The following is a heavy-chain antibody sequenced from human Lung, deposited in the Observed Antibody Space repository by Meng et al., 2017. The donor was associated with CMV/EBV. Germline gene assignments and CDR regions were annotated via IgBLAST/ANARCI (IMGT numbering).Heavy chain of an antibody. CDR2: INRDGSSR. Sequence: GESLKISCXASGFSFSSYWMHWVRQAPGEGLVWVSRINRDGSSRSYGDSVKGRFTISRDNGKNTLYLQMNSLRAEDTAVYYCARDVVEGSVWLGYWGQGTLVTVSS. J-gene: IGHJ4*02. V-gene: IGHV3-74*01. CDR1: GFSFSSYW. CDR3: ARDVVEGSVWLGY. D-gene: IGHD2-15*01.